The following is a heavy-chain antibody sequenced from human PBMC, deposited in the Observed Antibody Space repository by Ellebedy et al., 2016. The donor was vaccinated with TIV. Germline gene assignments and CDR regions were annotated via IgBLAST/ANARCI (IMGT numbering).Heavy chain of an antibody. V-gene: IGHV3-23*01. J-gene: IGHJ4*02. Sequence: GESLKISXAASGFTFSSYAMSWVRQAPGKGLEWVSAISGSGGSTYYADSVKGRFTISRDNSKNTLYLQMNSLRAEDTAVYYCARVVRGVILYWGQGTLVTVSS. CDR1: GFTFSSYA. D-gene: IGHD3-10*01. CDR2: ISGSGGST. CDR3: ARVVRGVILY.